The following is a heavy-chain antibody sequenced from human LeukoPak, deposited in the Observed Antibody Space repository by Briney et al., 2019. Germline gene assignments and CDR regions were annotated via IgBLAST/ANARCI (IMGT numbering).Heavy chain of an antibody. D-gene: IGHD3-10*01. V-gene: IGHV3-23*01. J-gene: IGHJ4*02. CDR3: ARHLLWFGELSGGFDY. CDR2: ISGSGGST. CDR1: GFTFTSYG. Sequence: GGSLRLSCAASGFTFTSYGMSWVRQAPGKGLEWVSGISGSGGSTYYADSVKGRFTISRDNSKNTLYLQMNSLRAEDTAVYYCARHLLWFGELSGGFDYWGQGTLVTVSS.